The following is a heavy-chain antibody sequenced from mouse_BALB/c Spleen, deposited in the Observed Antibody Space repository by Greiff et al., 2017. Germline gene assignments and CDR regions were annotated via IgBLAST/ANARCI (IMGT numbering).Heavy chain of an antibody. V-gene: IGHV5-12-1*01. CDR2: ISSGGGST. CDR3: ARHEGGNSDWFAY. J-gene: IGHJ3*01. CDR1: GFAFSSYD. D-gene: IGHD1-1*02. Sequence: DVMLVESGGGLVKPGGSLKLSCAASGFAFSSYDMSWVRQTPEKRLEWVAYISSGGGSTYYPDTVKGRFTISRDNAKNTLYLQMSSLKSEDTAMYYCARHEGGNSDWFAYWGQGTLVTVSA.